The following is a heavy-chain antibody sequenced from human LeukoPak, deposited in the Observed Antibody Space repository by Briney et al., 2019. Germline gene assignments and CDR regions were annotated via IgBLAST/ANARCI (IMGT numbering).Heavy chain of an antibody. J-gene: IGHJ4*02. CDR3: ARDPRVQLERRPFYYFDY. Sequence: PGGSLRLSCAASGFSFSDYYMSWIRQAPGKGLEWVSYISSSGSIIYYADSVKGRFTISRDNAKNSLYLQMNSLRAEDTAVYYCARDPRVQLERRPFYYFDYWGQGTLVTVSS. V-gene: IGHV3-11*04. CDR2: ISSSGSII. D-gene: IGHD1-1*01. CDR1: GFSFSDYY.